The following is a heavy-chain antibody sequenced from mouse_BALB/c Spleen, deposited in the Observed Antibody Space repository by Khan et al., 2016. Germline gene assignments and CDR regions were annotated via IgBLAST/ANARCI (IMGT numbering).Heavy chain of an antibody. CDR1: GYPFTNYI. Sequence: VQLQQSGPELVKPGASVKMSCKTSGYPFTNYILHWVKQKPGQGLEWIGYINPHNDGIKYNEKFKGKATLTSDKSSSTAYMYLSSLTSEDSAVYYCARDYRYDWDVMDYWGQGTSVTVSS. J-gene: IGHJ4*01. CDR3: ARDYRYDWDVMDY. V-gene: IGHV1S136*01. D-gene: IGHD2-14*01. CDR2: INPHNDGI.